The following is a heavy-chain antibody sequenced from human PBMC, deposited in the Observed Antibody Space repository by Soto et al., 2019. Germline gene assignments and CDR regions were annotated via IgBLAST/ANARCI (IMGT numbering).Heavy chain of an antibody. Sequence: PGGALRLSCVGSGFTFISYEMNWVRQAPGKGLEWVSNIRSSGRSINYADSVKGRFTISRDNAKNSLYLQMNSLRAEDTAVYYCTRVRDSNDYWGQGTLVTVSS. CDR1: GFTFISYE. CDR2: IRSSGRSI. V-gene: IGHV3-48*03. D-gene: IGHD3-22*01. J-gene: IGHJ4*02. CDR3: TRVRDSNDY.